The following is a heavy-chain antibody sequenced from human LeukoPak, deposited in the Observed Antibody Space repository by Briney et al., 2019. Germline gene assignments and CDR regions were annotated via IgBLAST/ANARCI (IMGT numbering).Heavy chain of an antibody. D-gene: IGHD2-2*01. CDR2: ISSNSSYI. V-gene: IGHV3-21*01. J-gene: IGHJ6*02. CDR3: ARVIYCSSTSCYFAPDYYYYGMDV. Sequence: GGSLRLSCAASGFTFSSYSMNWVRQAPGKGLEWVSSISSNSSYIYYADSVKGRFTISRDNAKNSLYLQMNSLRAEDTAVYYCARVIYCSSTSCYFAPDYYYYGMDVWGQGTTVTVSS. CDR1: GFTFSSYS.